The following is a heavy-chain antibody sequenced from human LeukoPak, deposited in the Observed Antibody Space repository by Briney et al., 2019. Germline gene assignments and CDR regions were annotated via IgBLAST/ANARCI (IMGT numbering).Heavy chain of an antibody. CDR3: ARLSLSRWSSQPEGS. J-gene: IGHJ4*02. V-gene: IGHV3-11*01. CDR1: GFTLSHYY. D-gene: IGHD1-14*01. Sequence: GGSLRLSCAASGFTLSHYYMSWIRQAPGKGLEGVSDISISGSTIYYADSVKGRFTISRDNAKNSLYLQMNSLRAEDTAVYYCARLSLSRWSSQPEGSWGQGTLVTVSS. CDR2: ISISGSTI.